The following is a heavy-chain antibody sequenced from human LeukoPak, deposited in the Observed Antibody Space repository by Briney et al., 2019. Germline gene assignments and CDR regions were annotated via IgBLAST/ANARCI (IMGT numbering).Heavy chain of an antibody. Sequence: GESLKISCKGSGYSFASYWNGWVHQMPGKGLEWMGIIYPGDSDTRYSPSFQGQVTISADKSISTAYLQWSSLKASDTAMYYCARVRYYYDSSGYPLNDAFDIWGQGTMVTVSS. D-gene: IGHD3-22*01. V-gene: IGHV5-51*07. CDR1: GYSFASYW. CDR3: ARVRYYYDSSGYPLNDAFDI. CDR2: IYPGDSDT. J-gene: IGHJ3*02.